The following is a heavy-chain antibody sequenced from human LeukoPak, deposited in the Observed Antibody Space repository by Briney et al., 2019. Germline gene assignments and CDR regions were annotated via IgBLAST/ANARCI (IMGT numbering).Heavy chain of an antibody. CDR3: ARHCSSTSCSFDY. D-gene: IGHD2-2*01. V-gene: IGHV5-10-1*01. CDR1: GYSFTSYW. J-gene: IGHJ4*02. Sequence: GESLKISCKGSGYSFTSYWISWVRQMPGKGLEWMGRIDPSDSYTNYSPSFQGHVTISADKSISTAYLQWSSLKASDTAMYYCARHCSSTSCSFDYWGQGTLVTVSS. CDR2: IDPSDSYT.